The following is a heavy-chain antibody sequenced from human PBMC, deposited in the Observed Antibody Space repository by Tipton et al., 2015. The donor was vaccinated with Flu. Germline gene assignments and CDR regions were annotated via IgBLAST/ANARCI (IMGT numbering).Heavy chain of an antibody. CDR3: ARDWKYCTNGVCSPELSDY. CDR2: ISYDGSNK. D-gene: IGHD2-8*01. J-gene: IGHJ4*02. V-gene: IGHV3-30-3*01. Sequence: SLRLSCAASGFTFSSYAMHWVRQAPGKGLEWVAVISYDGSNKYYADSVKGRFTISRDNSKNTLYLQMNSLRAEDTAVYYCARDWKYCTNGVCSPELSDYWGQGTLVTVSS. CDR1: GFTFSSYA.